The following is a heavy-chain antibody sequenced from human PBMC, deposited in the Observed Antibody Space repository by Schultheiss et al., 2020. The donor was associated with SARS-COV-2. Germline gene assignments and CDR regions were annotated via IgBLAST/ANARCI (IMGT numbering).Heavy chain of an antibody. Sequence: ASVKVSCKASGYTFTSYDINWVRQAPGQGLEWVGWISAYNGNTNYAQKLQGRVTMTTDTSTSTAYMELRSLRSDDTAVYYCARDAPWYYYDSSGYYYGYWGQGTLVTVSS. CDR2: ISAYNGNT. CDR1: GYTFTSYD. CDR3: ARDAPWYYYDSSGYYYGY. J-gene: IGHJ4*02. D-gene: IGHD3-22*01. V-gene: IGHV1-18*01.